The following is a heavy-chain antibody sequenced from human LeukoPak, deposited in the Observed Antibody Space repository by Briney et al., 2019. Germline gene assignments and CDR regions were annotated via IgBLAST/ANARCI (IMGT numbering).Heavy chain of an antibody. CDR1: GFAFSSYW. CDR3: ARSATDYDFWSGYKFIDY. Sequence: PGGSLRLSCAASGFAFSSYWMSWVRQAPGKGLEWVANIKHDGSEKYYVDSVKGRFTISRDNAKNSLYLQMNSLRAEDTAVYYCARSATDYDFWSGYKFIDYWGQGTLVTVSS. D-gene: IGHD3-3*01. J-gene: IGHJ4*02. CDR2: IKHDGSEK. V-gene: IGHV3-7*01.